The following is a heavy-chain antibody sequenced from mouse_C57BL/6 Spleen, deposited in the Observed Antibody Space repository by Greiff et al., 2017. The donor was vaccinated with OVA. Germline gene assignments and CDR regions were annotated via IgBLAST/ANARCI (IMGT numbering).Heavy chain of an antibody. CDR2: IYPRSGNT. V-gene: IGHV1-81*01. CDR1: GYTFTSYG. D-gene: IGHD4-1*01. CDR3: AREGTGTGDY. Sequence: VKLMESGAELARPGASVKLSCKASGYTFTSYGISWVKQRPGQGLEWIGEIYPRSGNTYYNEKFKGKATLTADKSSSTAYMELRSLTSEDSAVYFCAREGTGTGDYWGQGTTLTVSS. J-gene: IGHJ2*01.